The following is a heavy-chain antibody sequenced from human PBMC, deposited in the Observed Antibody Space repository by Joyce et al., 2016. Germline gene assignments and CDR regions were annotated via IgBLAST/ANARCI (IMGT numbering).Heavy chain of an antibody. CDR3: ARGRGDDFWSGYYGSIDY. D-gene: IGHD3-3*01. CDR2: IVPMSATT. J-gene: IGHJ4*02. Sequence: QVQLEQSGAEVKKPGSSVKVSCKTSGDIFNAYGINWVRQAPGQGLEWLGGIVPMSATTDYAKKFRGRLTISAHEPTSTVYMELSSLRSDDTGTYYCARGRGDDFWSGYYGSIDYWGQGTLVSVSS. V-gene: IGHV1-69*01. CDR1: GDIFNAYG.